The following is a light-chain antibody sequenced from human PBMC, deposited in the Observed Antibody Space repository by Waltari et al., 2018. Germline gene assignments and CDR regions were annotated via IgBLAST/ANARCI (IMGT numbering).Light chain of an antibody. CDR3: QQYGGLPYT. CDR2: GAS. Sequence: EIVLTQSPGTLSLSPGERGTLSCRASQSVAYSQLAWYQKMPGQAPRLLIYGASSRAAGVPERFSGSGSGTDFTLTINRLEPEDSAVYYCQQYGGLPYTFGQGTKLEIK. V-gene: IGKV3-20*01. CDR1: QSVAYSQ. J-gene: IGKJ2*01.